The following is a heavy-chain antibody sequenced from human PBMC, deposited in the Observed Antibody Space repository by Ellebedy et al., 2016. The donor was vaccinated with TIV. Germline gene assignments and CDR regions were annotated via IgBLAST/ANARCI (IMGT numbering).Heavy chain of an antibody. CDR1: GFTFSSYS. Sequence: GESLKISXAASGFTFSSYSMNWVRQAPGKGLEWVSAISGSGGSTYYADSVKGRFIISRDNSKNMLFLQMNSLRAEDTAVYYCAKSVGIVGAKSYWYFDLWGRGTLVTVSS. CDR3: AKSVGIVGAKSYWYFDL. CDR2: ISGSGGST. J-gene: IGHJ2*01. D-gene: IGHD1-26*01. V-gene: IGHV3-23*01.